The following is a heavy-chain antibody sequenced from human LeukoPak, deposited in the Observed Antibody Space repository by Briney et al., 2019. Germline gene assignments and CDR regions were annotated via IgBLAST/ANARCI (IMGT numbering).Heavy chain of an antibody. D-gene: IGHD3-10*01. CDR3: ATRSSGSLGY. CDR2: IYYSGST. V-gene: IGHV4-39*01. J-gene: IGHJ4*02. CDR1: GGSISSSSYD. Sequence: SETLSLTCTVSGGSISSSSYDWGWIRQPPGKGLEWIGSIYYSGSTYSNPSLKSRVTISVDTSKNQFSLKLSSVTAADTAVYYCATRSSGSLGYWDQGTLVTVSS.